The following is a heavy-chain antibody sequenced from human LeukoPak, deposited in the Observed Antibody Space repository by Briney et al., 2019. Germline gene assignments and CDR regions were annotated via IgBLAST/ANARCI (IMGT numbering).Heavy chain of an antibody. V-gene: IGHV3-23*01. CDR2: ISGSAVDT. CDR3: AEDSMVRGVIIPI. J-gene: IGHJ4*02. CDR1: GFTFSSYA. Sequence: GGSLRLSCAASGFTFSSYAMSWVRQAPGKGLEWVSAISGSAVDTWYADSVEGRFTISRDNSKDTLYLQMNSLRAEDTAVYYCAEDSMVRGVIIPIWGQGTLVTVSS. D-gene: IGHD3-10*01.